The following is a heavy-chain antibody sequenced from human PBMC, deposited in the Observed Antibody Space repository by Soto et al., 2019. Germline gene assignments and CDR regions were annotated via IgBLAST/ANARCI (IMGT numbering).Heavy chain of an antibody. D-gene: IGHD6-19*01. V-gene: IGHV3-11*01. CDR1: GFTFSGYY. J-gene: IGHJ4*02. Sequence: QVQLVESGGGLVKPGGSLRLSCAASGFTFSGYYMSWIRQAPGKGLEWIPYISSSGTTENYADSVKGRFTVSRDNAKNSLDLQVNSLRAEDTAVYYCARDRGAVVGQYFDYWGQGTLVTVSS. CDR2: ISSSGTTE. CDR3: ARDRGAVVGQYFDY.